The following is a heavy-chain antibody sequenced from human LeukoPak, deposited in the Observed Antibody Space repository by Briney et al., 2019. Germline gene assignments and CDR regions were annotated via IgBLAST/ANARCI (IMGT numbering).Heavy chain of an antibody. CDR3: ARVTSPSYYYDSSGYYTD. V-gene: IGHV3-7*01. Sequence: GGSLRLSCAASGFTFSSYRMSWVRQAPGKGLEWVANIKQDGSEKYYVDSVKGRFTISRDNAKNSLYLQMNSLRAEDTAVYYCARVTSPSYYYDSSGYYTDWGQGTLVTVSS. J-gene: IGHJ4*02. CDR1: GFTFSSYR. CDR2: IKQDGSEK. D-gene: IGHD3-22*01.